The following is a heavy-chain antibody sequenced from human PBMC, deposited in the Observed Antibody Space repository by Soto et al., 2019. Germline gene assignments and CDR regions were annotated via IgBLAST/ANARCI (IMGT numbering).Heavy chain of an antibody. J-gene: IGHJ5*02. D-gene: IGHD5-18*01. V-gene: IGHV1-69*01. CDR3: ARTVDTAIRRWFDP. CDR1: GGTFSSYA. CDR2: IIPIFGTA. Sequence: QVQLVQSGAEVKKPGSSVNVSCKASGGTFSSYAISWVRQAPGQGLEWMGGIIPIFGTANYAQKFQGRVTITADESTSTADMELSSLRSEDTAVYYCARTVDTAIRRWFDPWGQGTLVTVSS.